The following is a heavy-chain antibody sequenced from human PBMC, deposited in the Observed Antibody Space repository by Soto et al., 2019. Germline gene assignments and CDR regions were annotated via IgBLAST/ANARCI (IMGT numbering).Heavy chain of an antibody. Sequence: GASVKVSCKASGYTFTGYYMHWVRQAPGQGLEWMGWINPNSGGTNYAQKFQGWATMTRDTSISTAYMELSRLRSDDTAVYYCARGGLNVDTAMVIGYYYYGMDVWGQGTTVTVS. J-gene: IGHJ6*02. CDR1: GYTFTGYY. CDR3: ARGGLNVDTAMVIGYYYYGMDV. V-gene: IGHV1-2*04. CDR2: INPNSGGT. D-gene: IGHD5-18*01.